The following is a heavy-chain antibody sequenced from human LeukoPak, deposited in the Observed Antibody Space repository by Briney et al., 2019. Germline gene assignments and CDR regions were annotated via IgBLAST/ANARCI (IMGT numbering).Heavy chain of an antibody. V-gene: IGHV4-4*02. J-gene: IGHJ3*02. CDR2: IYHSGST. CDR3: ARDYGDYSGSDAFDI. Sequence: SGTLSLTCAVSGGSISSSNWWSWVRQPPGKGLEWIGEIYHSGSTNYNPSLKSRVTISVDKSKNQFSLKLSSVTAADTAVYYCARDYGDYSGSDAFDIWGQGTMVTVSS. D-gene: IGHD4-17*01. CDR1: GGSISSSNW.